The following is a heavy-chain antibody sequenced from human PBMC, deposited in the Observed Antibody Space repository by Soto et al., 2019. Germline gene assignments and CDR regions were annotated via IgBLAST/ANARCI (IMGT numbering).Heavy chain of an antibody. CDR3: ARFLRSGSHWSAFDI. D-gene: IGHD3-3*01. J-gene: IGHJ3*02. CDR1: GASISDYY. CDR2: ISNTGSP. V-gene: IGHV4-59*01. Sequence: QVQLQESGPGLVKPSETLSLTCTVSGASISDYYWSWIRQPPGEGLEWIGHISNTGSPTYSPSLKSRGTILVDTSKNQFSLNLSSVTAADTAVYFCARFLRSGSHWSAFDIWGQGTKVTVSS.